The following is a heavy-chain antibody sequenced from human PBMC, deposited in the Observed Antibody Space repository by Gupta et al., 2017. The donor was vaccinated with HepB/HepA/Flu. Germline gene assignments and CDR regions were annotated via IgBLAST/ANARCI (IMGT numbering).Heavy chain of an antibody. CDR3: ARLGYCSSSNCY. V-gene: IGHV1-69*06. Sequence: QVQLVQSGAEVKKPGSSVTVSRKASGGTFSNYAISWVRQAPGQGLEWMGQIIPMFGTTNYAQKFQGRVTISADKSTSSTYVELSSLTSEDTAVYYCARLGYCSSSNCYWGQGTRITVSS. D-gene: IGHD2-2*01. J-gene: IGHJ4*02. CDR1: GGTFSNYA. CDR2: IIPMFGTT.